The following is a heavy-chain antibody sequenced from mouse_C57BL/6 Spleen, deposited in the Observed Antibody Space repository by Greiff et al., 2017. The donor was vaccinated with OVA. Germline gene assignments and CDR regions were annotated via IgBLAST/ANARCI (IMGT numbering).Heavy chain of an antibody. J-gene: IGHJ2*01. D-gene: IGHD1-1*01. Sequence: VAVLASHGSPVKMSCKTSGYTLTSYWMHWVKQRPGQGLEWIGAIYPGNSDTSYNQKFKGKAKLTAVTSASTAYMELSSLTNEDSAVYYCTRRGIITTVVLDYWGQGTTLTVSS. CDR3: TRRGIITTVVLDY. CDR2: IYPGNSDT. V-gene: IGHV1-5*01. CDR1: GYTLTSYW.